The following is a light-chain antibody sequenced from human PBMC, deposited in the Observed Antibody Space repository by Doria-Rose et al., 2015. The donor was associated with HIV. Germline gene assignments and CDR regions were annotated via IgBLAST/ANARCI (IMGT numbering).Light chain of an antibody. Sequence: AIRMTQSPSSLSASTGDRVTITCRASQDISNYLAWDQQKPGKAPKLLIYAASTWQSGVPSRFSGSGSGTDFTLTISYLQSEDFATYDCQQYYSYPPTFGQGTKVEVK. CDR2: AAS. CDR3: QQYYSYPPT. CDR1: QDISNY. J-gene: IGKJ1*01. V-gene: IGKV1-8*01.